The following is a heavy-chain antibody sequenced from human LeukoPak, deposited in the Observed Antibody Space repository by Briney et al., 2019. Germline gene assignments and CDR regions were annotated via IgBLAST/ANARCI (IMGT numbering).Heavy chain of an antibody. CDR3: ARGIESYGDYGY. J-gene: IGHJ4*02. D-gene: IGHD4-17*01. Sequence: SETLSLTXTVSGGSISGSYWSWIRQPPGKGLEWIAYMYNSGSTNYNPSLKSRVTISIDTSKNQFSLKLSSLTAADTAIYYCARGIESYGDYGYWGQGILVTVSS. CDR2: MYNSGST. V-gene: IGHV4-59*01. CDR1: GGSISGSY.